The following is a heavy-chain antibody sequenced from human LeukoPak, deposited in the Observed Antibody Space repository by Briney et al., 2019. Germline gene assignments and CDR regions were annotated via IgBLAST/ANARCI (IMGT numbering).Heavy chain of an antibody. Sequence: PSETLSLTCAVYGGSFSGYYWSWIRQPPGKGLEWIGEINHSGSTNYNPSLKSRVTISVDTSKNQFSLKLSSVTAADTAVYYFARGFVGDTAMVIQSFSDDYWGQGTLVTVSS. CDR1: GGSFSGYY. J-gene: IGHJ4*02. CDR2: INHSGST. D-gene: IGHD5-18*01. V-gene: IGHV4-34*01. CDR3: ARGFVGDTAMVIQSFSDDY.